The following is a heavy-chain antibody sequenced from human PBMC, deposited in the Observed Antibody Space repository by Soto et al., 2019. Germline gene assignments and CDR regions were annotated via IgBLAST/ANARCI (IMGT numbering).Heavy chain of an antibody. D-gene: IGHD5-18*01. CDR1: GFTFSSYA. CDR3: ARVGTWIQLWSYFDY. CDR2: ISYDGSNK. J-gene: IGHJ4*02. Sequence: GGSLRLSCAASGFTFSSYAMHWVRQAPGKGLEWVAVISYDGSNKYYADSVKGRFTISRDNSKNTLYLQMNSLRAEDTAVYYCARVGTWIQLWSYFDYWGQGTLVTVSS. V-gene: IGHV3-30-3*01.